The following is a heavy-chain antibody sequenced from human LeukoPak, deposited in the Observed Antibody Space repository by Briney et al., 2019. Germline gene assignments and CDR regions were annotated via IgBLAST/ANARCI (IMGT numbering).Heavy chain of an antibody. CDR3: ARGPADWNDGAGGY. CDR1: GFTFSSYW. J-gene: IGHJ4*02. CDR2: IKQDRSEK. V-gene: IGHV3-7*01. Sequence: AGGSLRLSCAASGFTFSSYWMSWVRQAPGKGLEWVANIKQDRSEKYYVDSVKGRFTISRDNAKNSLYLQMNSLRAEDTAVYYCARGPADWNDGAGGYWGQGTLVTVSS. D-gene: IGHD1-1*01.